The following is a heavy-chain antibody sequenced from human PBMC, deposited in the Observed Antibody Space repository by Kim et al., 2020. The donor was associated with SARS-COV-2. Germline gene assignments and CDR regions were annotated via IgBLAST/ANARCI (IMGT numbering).Heavy chain of an antibody. D-gene: IGHD3-22*01. CDR2: INPGDDYT. Sequence: WMGMINPGDDYTDYAQKFQGRVIMTRDTSTSTVYMELSSLRSEDTAVYYCARVGLYDKSGYYNYFLEYWGQGTLITVSS. V-gene: IGHV1-46*01. J-gene: IGHJ4*02. CDR3: ARVGLYDKSGYYNYFLEY.